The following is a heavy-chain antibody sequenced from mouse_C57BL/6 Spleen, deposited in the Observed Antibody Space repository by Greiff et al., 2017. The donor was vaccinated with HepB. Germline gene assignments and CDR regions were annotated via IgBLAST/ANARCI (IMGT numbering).Heavy chain of an antibody. CDR2: ISGGGGNT. D-gene: IGHD1-1*01. CDR3: ARGGITTVGDPGYFDV. Sequence: DVMLVESGGGLVKPGGSLKLSCAASGFTFSSYTMSWVRQTPEKSLEWVATISGGGGNTYYPDSVKGRFTISRDNAKNTLYLHMSSLRSEDTALYYCARGGITTVGDPGYFDVWGTGTTVTVSS. V-gene: IGHV5-9*01. J-gene: IGHJ1*03. CDR1: GFTFSSYT.